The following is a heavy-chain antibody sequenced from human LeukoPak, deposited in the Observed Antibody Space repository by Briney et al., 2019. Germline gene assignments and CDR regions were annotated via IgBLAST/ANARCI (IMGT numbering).Heavy chain of an antibody. V-gene: IGHV3-48*04. CDR1: GFTFSSYG. D-gene: IGHD3-16*01. J-gene: IGHJ4*02. CDR2: ISSSGSTI. Sequence: GRSLRLSCAASGFTFSSYGMHWVRQAPGKGLEWVSYISSSGSTIYYADSVKGRFTISRDNAKNSLYLQMNSLRAEDTAVYYCTRWNYDYVWGSYREGYFDYWGQGTLVTVSS. CDR3: TRWNYDYVWGSYREGYFDY.